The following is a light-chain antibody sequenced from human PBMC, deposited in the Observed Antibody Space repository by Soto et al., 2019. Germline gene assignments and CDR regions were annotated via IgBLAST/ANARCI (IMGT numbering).Light chain of an antibody. Sequence: IVVTQSAATLSLSPGERATLSCRASQSVTNYIAWYQQRPGQAPRLLIYDASNRATGVPARFSGGRSGTDFTLTITSLQSEDFGVYFCQQYKDWPTTFCQGTKVDIK. J-gene: IGKJ1*01. CDR1: QSVTNY. CDR3: QQYKDWPTT. CDR2: DAS. V-gene: IGKV3-11*01.